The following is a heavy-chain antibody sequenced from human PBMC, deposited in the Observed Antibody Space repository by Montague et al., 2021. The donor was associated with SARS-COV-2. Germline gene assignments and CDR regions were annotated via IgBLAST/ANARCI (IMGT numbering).Heavy chain of an antibody. V-gene: IGHV2-5*01. Sequence: PALVEPTQTLTLTCTFSGFSLSTSGVGVGWIRQPPGKALEWLALIYWDDKRYSPSLKSRLTITKDTSKNQVVLTMTNMDPVDTATYYCAHRRGLLLSDAFDIWGQGTMVTVSS. CDR1: GFSLSTSGVG. CDR2: IYWDDK. CDR3: AHRRGLLLSDAFDI. J-gene: IGHJ3*02. D-gene: IGHD1-26*01.